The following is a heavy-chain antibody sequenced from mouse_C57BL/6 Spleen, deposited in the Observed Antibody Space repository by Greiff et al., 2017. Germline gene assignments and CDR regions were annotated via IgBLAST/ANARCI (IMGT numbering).Heavy chain of an antibody. CDR3: ARDVAHDY. CDR2: ISDGGSYT. J-gene: IGHJ2*01. Sequence: EVQLVESGGGLVKPGGSLKLSCAASGFTFSSYAMSWVRQTPEKRLEWVATISDGGSYTYYPANVKGRFTISRDNAKNNLYLQMSHLKSEDTAMYYCARDVAHDYWGQGTTLTVSS. CDR1: GFTFSSYA. V-gene: IGHV5-4*01.